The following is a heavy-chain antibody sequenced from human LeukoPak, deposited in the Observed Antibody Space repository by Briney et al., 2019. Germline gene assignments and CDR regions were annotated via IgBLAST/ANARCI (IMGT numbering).Heavy chain of an antibody. D-gene: IGHD1-26*01. Sequence: GGSLRLSCAASGFSFSNVWMSWVRQAPGKGLEWVGRIKSKTDGGTTDYAAPVKGRFSISRDDSENTLYLQMNSLRAEDTAVYYCAKARGLGIVRAHFDYWGQGTLVTVSS. CDR3: AKARGLGIVRAHFDY. J-gene: IGHJ4*02. CDR1: GFSFSNVW. CDR2: IKSKTDGGTT. V-gene: IGHV3-15*01.